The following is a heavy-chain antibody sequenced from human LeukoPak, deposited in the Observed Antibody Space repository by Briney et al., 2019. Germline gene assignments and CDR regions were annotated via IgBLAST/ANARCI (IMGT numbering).Heavy chain of an antibody. Sequence: PSETLSLTCAVYGGSFSGYYWSWIRQPPGKGLEWIGEINHSGSTNYNPSLKSRVTISIDTSKNQFSLKLSSVTAADTAVYYCARRRYYGSGSYSTSSNWFDPWGQGTLVTVSS. D-gene: IGHD3-10*01. J-gene: IGHJ5*02. V-gene: IGHV4-34*01. CDR1: GGSFSGYY. CDR2: INHSGST. CDR3: ARRRYYGSGSYSTSSNWFDP.